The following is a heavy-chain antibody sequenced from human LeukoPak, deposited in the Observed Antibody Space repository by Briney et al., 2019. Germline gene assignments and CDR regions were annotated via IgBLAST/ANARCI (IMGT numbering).Heavy chain of an antibody. V-gene: IGHV3-15*01. J-gene: IGHJ5*02. CDR2: IKSKTHGGTT. D-gene: IGHD2-2*01. CDR3: TTMEYQLPDYWFDP. Sequence: GGSLRLSCAASGFTFSSAWMSWVRQAPGKGLEWVGLIKSKTHGGTTDYAAPVKGRFTISRDDSKNTLYLQMNSLKTEDTAVYYCTTMEYQLPDYWFDPWGQGTLVTV. CDR1: GFTFSSAW.